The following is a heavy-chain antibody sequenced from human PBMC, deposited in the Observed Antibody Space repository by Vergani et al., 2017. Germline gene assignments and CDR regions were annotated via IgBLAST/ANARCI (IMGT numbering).Heavy chain of an antibody. D-gene: IGHD3-3*01. J-gene: IGHJ4*02. Sequence: EVQLVASGGGLVQPGRSLRLSCAASGFTFDDYAMHWVRQAPGKGLEWVSGISWNSGSIGYADSVKGRFTISRDNAKNSLYLQMNSLRAEDTALYYCAKTSTIFGVVSGYYFDYWGQGTLVTVSS. V-gene: IGHV3-9*01. CDR1: GFTFDDYA. CDR2: ISWNSGSI. CDR3: AKTSTIFGVVSGYYFDY.